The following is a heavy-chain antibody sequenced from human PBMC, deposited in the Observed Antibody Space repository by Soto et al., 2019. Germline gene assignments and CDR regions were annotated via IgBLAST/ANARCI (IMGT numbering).Heavy chain of an antibody. CDR3: ARDGLLDSSGHYYVIDT. Sequence: QAHLVESGGGVVQPGRSLTLSCAASGFTFRSYGLHWVRQAPGEGLQWVTVISSDGSHKYYIDSVKGRFTISRDNSKNTLYMKMNRLRVEDTAIYYCARDGLLDSSGHYYVIDTWGQGALDTVSS. J-gene: IGHJ5*02. CDR1: GFTFRSYG. CDR2: ISSDGSHK. V-gene: IGHV3-30*03. D-gene: IGHD3-22*01.